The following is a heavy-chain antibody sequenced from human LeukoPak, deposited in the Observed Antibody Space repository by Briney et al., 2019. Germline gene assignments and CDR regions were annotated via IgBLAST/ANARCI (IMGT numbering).Heavy chain of an antibody. CDR3: ARGVVPAANDAFDI. Sequence: SETLSLTCTVSGYSISSGYYWGWIGQPPGKGLEWIGSIYHSGSTYYNPSLKSRVTISVDTSKNQFSLKLSSVTAADTAVYYCARGVVPAANDAFDIWGQGTMVTVSS. V-gene: IGHV4-38-2*02. CDR1: GYSISSGYY. J-gene: IGHJ3*02. D-gene: IGHD2-2*01. CDR2: IYHSGST.